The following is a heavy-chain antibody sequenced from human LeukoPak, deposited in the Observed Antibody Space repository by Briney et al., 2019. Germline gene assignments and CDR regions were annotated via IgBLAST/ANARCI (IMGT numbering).Heavy chain of an antibody. D-gene: IGHD4-23*01. V-gene: IGHV4-34*01. CDR3: ARGGTTVVTPRGDYYYMDV. J-gene: IGHJ6*03. CDR1: GGSFSGYY. CDR2: INHSGST. Sequence: PSETLSLTCAVYGGSFSGYYWSWIRQPPGKGLEWIGEINHSGSTNYNPSLKSRVTISVDTSKNQFSLRLSSVTAADTAVYYCARGGTTVVTPRGDYYYMDVWGKGTTVTVSS.